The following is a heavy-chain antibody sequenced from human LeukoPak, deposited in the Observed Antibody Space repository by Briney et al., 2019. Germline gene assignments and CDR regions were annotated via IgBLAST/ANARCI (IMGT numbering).Heavy chain of an antibody. D-gene: IGHD5-24*01. Sequence: GESLRLSCAASGFSLNMYWMHWVREVPGKGAIWVSRINNDGSSTNYAASVRGRFTISRDNAKSMMSLRMNSLTVEDTAVYYCARGGDGSNNMFKYWGQGTLVTASS. CDR3: ARGGDGSNNMFKY. CDR1: GFSLNMYW. J-gene: IGHJ4*02. V-gene: IGHV3-74*01. CDR2: INNDGSST.